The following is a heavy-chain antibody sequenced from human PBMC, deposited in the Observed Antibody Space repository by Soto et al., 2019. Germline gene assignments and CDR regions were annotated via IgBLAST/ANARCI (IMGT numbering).Heavy chain of an antibody. V-gene: IGHV4-30-2*01. CDR1: GGSISSGGYS. D-gene: IGHD2-8*01. Sequence: TMSLTCAVSGGSISSGGYSWSWIRQPPGKGLEWIGYIYHSGSTYYNPSLKSRVTISVDRSKNQFSLKLSSVTAADTAVYYCARDLRYCTNGVCHYYFDYWGQGTLVTVSS. CDR3: ARDLRYCTNGVCHYYFDY. CDR2: IYHSGST. J-gene: IGHJ4*02.